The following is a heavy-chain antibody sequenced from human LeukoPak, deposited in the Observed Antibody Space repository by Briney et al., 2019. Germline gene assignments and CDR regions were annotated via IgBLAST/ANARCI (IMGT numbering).Heavy chain of an antibody. V-gene: IGHV3-23*01. D-gene: IGHD2-15*01. CDR3: AKDLGVVVAPSVISDS. J-gene: IGHJ4*02. Sequence: GGSLRLSCAGSGFTFSNLAMNWVRQAPGKGLEWISALSTSGRSTYYADSVKGRFTISRDNSKNTLYLQMNGLRAEDTAVYYCAKDLGVVVAPSVISDSWGQGTLVTVSS. CDR1: GFTFSNLA. CDR2: LSTSGRST.